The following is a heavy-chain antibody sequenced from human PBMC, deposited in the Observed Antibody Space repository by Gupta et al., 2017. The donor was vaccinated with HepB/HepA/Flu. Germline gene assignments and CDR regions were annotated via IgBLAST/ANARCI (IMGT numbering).Heavy chain of an antibody. V-gene: IGHV3-23*01. Sequence: VQLLESGGGLVQPGGSLRLSCAASGFTFSNYGMTWVRQAPGKGLEWVSTISSSGGNTYYADSVKGRFTMSRDNAKNTVFLQMTSLRAEDTALYHGAKGRGSVLMAYAMDSWGQGTLVTVSS. CDR3: AKGRGSVLMAYAMDS. J-gene: IGHJ4*02. CDR1: GFTFSNYG. CDR2: ISSSGGNT. D-gene: IGHD2-8*01.